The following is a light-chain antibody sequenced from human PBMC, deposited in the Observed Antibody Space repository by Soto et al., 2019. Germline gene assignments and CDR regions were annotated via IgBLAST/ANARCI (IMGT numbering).Light chain of an antibody. J-gene: IGKJ2*01. Sequence: EIVLTQSPGTLSLSPGERATLSCRASQSVSSSYLAWYQQKTGQDPRLLIYGASSRATGIQDRFSGSGSGTDFTLTVSRLEPEDFAVYYCQQYYTTPRTFGRGTKLEI. CDR2: GAS. V-gene: IGKV3-20*01. CDR3: QQYYTTPRT. CDR1: QSVSSSY.